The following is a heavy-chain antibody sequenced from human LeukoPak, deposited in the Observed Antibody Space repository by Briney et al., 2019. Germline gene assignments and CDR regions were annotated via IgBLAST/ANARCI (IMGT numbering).Heavy chain of an antibody. Sequence: GGSLRLSCAASGFTFDDYAMHWVRQAPGKGLEWVSGISWNSGSIGYADSVKGRFTISRDNSKNTLYLQMNSLRAEDTAVYYCASGYYFDYWGQGTLVTVSS. D-gene: IGHD6-25*01. CDR1: GFTFDDYA. CDR2: ISWNSGSI. CDR3: ASGYYFDY. V-gene: IGHV3-9*01. J-gene: IGHJ4*02.